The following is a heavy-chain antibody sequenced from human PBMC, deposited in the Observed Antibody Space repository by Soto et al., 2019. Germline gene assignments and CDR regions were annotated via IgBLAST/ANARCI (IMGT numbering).Heavy chain of an antibody. Sequence: QLQLQESGPGLVKPSETLSLTCTVSGGSISSSSYYWGWIRQPPGKGLEWIGSIYYSGSTYYNPSLKIRVTISVDTSKNQFSLKLSSVTAADTAVYYCARPDYGDDVGWFDPWGQGTLVTVSS. CDR1: GGSISSSSYY. CDR2: IYYSGST. J-gene: IGHJ5*02. CDR3: ARPDYGDDVGWFDP. V-gene: IGHV4-39*01. D-gene: IGHD4-17*01.